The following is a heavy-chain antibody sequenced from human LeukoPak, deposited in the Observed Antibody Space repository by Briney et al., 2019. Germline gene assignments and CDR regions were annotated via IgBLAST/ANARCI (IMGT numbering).Heavy chain of an antibody. CDR2: ISAYNGNT. Sequence: GASVKVSCKASGYTFTSYYIHWVRQAPGQGLEWMGWISAYNGNTNYAQKLQGRVTMTTDTSTSTAYMELRSLRSDDTAVYYCARGDLRYFDWLLPGHYYYYYMDVWGKGTTVTISS. D-gene: IGHD3-9*01. CDR1: GYTFTSYY. CDR3: ARGDLRYFDWLLPGHYYYYYMDV. V-gene: IGHV1-18*04. J-gene: IGHJ6*03.